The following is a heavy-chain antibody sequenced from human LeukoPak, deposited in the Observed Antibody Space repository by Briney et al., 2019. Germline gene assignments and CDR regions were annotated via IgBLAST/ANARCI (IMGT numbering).Heavy chain of an antibody. Sequence: SETLSLTCAVSGGSISSSNWWSWVRPPPGKGLEWIGEIYHSGSTNYNPSLKSRVTISVDKSKNQFSLKLSSVTAADTAVYFCARGEFDGGVYFDYWGQGTLVTVSS. CDR2: IYHSGST. D-gene: IGHD3-16*01. J-gene: IGHJ4*02. V-gene: IGHV4-4*02. CDR3: ARGEFDGGVYFDY. CDR1: GGSISSSNW.